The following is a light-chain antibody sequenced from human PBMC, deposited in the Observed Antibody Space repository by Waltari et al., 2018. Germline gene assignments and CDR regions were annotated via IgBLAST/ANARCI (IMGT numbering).Light chain of an antibody. J-gene: IGLJ3*02. CDR2: DVN. V-gene: IGLV2-14*03. CDR1: NSDLGRYDY. Sequence: QSALTQAASVSGSPGQSITLSCTGTNSDLGRYDYVSWYQQHPGKAPKLVIYDVNNRPSGVSNRFSGSKSDNTASLTISGLQAEDEADYYCAYYTGGSTLVLFGGVTRLTVL. CDR3: AYYTGGSTLVL.